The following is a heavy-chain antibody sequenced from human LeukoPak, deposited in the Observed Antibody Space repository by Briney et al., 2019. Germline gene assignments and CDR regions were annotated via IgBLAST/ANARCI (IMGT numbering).Heavy chain of an antibody. CDR2: IYYSGST. CDR3: ARLPGGIMITFGGVIIIGWFDP. J-gene: IGHJ5*02. D-gene: IGHD3-16*02. CDR1: GGSISSYY. Sequence: PSETLSLTCTVSGGSISSYYWSWIRQPPGKGLEWIGYIYYSGSTNYNPSLKSRVTISVDTSKNHFSLRLDSVTAADTAVYYCARLPGGIMITFGGVIIIGWFDPWGQGTLVTVSS. V-gene: IGHV4-59*12.